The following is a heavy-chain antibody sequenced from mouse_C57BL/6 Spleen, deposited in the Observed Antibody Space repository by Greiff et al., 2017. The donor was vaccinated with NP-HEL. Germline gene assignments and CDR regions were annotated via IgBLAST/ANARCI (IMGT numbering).Heavy chain of an antibody. CDR1: GYTFTDYY. CDR3: ASTGGSSWDWYFDV. V-gene: IGHV1-26*01. CDR2: INPNNGGT. D-gene: IGHD1-1*01. J-gene: IGHJ1*03. Sequence: VQLQQSGPELVKPGASVKISCKASGYTFTDYYMNWVKQSHGKSLEWIGDINPNNGGTSYNQKFKGKATLTVDKSSSTAYMELRSLTSEDSAVYYCASTGGSSWDWYFDVWGTGTTVTVSS.